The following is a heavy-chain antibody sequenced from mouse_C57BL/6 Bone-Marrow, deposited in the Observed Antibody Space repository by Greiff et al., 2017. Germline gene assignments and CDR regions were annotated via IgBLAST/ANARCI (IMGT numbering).Heavy chain of an antibody. CDR2: ILPGSDST. CDR3: ARWGSSGSYFDY. Sequence: QVQLQQSGAELMKPGASVKLSCKATGYTFTGYWIEWVKQRPGHGLEWIGEILPGSDSTNYNEKFKGKATFTADTSSNTAYMQLSSLTTEDSAIYYCARWGSSGSYFDYWGQGTTLTVSS. J-gene: IGHJ2*01. CDR1: GYTFTGYW. V-gene: IGHV1-9*01. D-gene: IGHD3-2*02.